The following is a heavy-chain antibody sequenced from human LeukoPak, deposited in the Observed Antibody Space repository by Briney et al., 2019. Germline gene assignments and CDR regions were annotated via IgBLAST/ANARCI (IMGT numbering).Heavy chain of an antibody. CDR1: GYTFTNYG. Sequence: WASVKVSCKAFGYTFTNYGVNWVRQAPGEGLEWMGWINTNSGDPTYAQGFTGRFVFSLDTSVSTAYLQISSLRAEDTAVYYCARFRPHGYYDTFDIWGQGTMVTVS. CDR3: ARFRPHGYYDTFDI. V-gene: IGHV7-4-1*02. D-gene: IGHD5-18*01. CDR2: INTNSGDP. J-gene: IGHJ3*02.